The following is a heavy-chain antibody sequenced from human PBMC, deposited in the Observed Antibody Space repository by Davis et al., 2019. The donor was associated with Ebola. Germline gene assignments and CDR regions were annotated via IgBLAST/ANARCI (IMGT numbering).Heavy chain of an antibody. V-gene: IGHV1-2*06. CDR3: ARVSVWFGEVGLQYYFDY. D-gene: IGHD3-10*01. CDR1: GYTFTGYY. J-gene: IGHJ4*02. Sequence: ASVKVSCKASGYTFTGYYMHWVRQAPGQGLEWMGRINPNSGGTNYAQKFQGRVTMTRDTSISTAYMELSRLRSDDTAVYYCARVSVWFGEVGLQYYFDYWGQGTLVTVSS. CDR2: INPNSGGT.